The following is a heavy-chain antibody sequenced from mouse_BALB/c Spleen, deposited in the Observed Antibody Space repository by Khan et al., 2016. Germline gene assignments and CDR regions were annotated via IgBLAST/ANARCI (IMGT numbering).Heavy chain of an antibody. CDR2: ISYSGST. CDR3: ARFYYGSSYWYFDV. D-gene: IGHD1-1*01. V-gene: IGHV3-2*02. J-gene: IGHJ1*01. CDR1: GYSITSDYA. Sequence: EVKLEESGPGLVKPSQSLSLTCTVTGYSITSDYAWNWIRQFPGNKLEWMGYISYSGSTSYNPSLKSRISITRDTSKNQFFLQLNSVTTEDTATDYCARFYYGSSYWYFDVWGAGTTVTVSS.